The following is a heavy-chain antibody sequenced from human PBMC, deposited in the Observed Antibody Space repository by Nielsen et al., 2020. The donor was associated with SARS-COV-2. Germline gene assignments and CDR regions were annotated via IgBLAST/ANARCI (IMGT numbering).Heavy chain of an antibody. CDR1: GFSFSSHW. Sequence: GGSLRLSCAASGFSFSSHWMNWVRQVPGKGLEWVADIDPDGSDKVYVDSVKGRFTISRDNAKKSMSLQMNNLRVEDTAVYYCARDWSRAFDVWGQGTMVTVSS. CDR3: ARDWSRAFDV. CDR2: IDPDGSDK. V-gene: IGHV3-7*01. J-gene: IGHJ3*01. D-gene: IGHD2-8*02.